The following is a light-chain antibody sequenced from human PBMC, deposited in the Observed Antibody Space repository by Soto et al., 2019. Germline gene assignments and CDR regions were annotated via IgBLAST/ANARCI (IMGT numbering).Light chain of an antibody. J-gene: IGKJ2*01. V-gene: IGKV3-20*01. CDR3: QQYGGSPRYT. CDR2: GAS. CDR1: QSINNNY. Sequence: IVLTQSPGTLSLSPGERATLSCRASQSINNNYLAWHQQKPGQAPRLLIYGASTRATGIPDRFSGSGSGTDFALTISRLEPEDFAVYYCQQYGGSPRYTFGQGTKLEIK.